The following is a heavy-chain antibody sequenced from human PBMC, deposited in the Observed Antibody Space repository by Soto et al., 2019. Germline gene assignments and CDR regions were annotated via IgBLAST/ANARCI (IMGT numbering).Heavy chain of an antibody. D-gene: IGHD3-10*01. CDR2: ISGSGGST. CDR3: AKDYPGGGSSGSYYDY. CDR1: GFTFSSYP. V-gene: IGHV3-23*01. Sequence: PGGSLRLSCAASGFTFSSYPMSWVRQAPGKGLEWVSAISGSGGSTYYADSVKGRFTISRDNSKNTLYLQMNSLRAEDTAVYYCAKDYPGGGSSGSYYDYWGQGTLVTVSS. J-gene: IGHJ4*02.